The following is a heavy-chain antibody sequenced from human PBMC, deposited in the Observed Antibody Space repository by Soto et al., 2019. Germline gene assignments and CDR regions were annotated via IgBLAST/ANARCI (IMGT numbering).Heavy chain of an antibody. CDR2: ISTNNGDT. J-gene: IGHJ4*02. Sequence: QVQLVQSGAEVKKPGASVMVSCKASGYTFTTYGISWVRQAPGQGLEWMGWISTNNGDTVYAQKFQGRLTLTKDTSTNAAYMELRSLTSDDTAVYFCARVYGLNSNGWSVLWGQGTLVTVSS. CDR1: GYTFTTYG. CDR3: ARVYGLNSNGWSVL. D-gene: IGHD6-19*01. V-gene: IGHV1-18*01.